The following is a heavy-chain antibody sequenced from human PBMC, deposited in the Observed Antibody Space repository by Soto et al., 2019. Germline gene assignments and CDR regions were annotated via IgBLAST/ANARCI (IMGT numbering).Heavy chain of an antibody. CDR3: ARYGFVVVPAARFRGCVFEI. V-gene: IGHV4-39*01. CDR2: IYYSGST. Sequence: SETLSLTCTVSGGSISSRCYCWSCKRQPPGKGLEGIGSIYYSGSTYYNPSLKCRVTISVDTSKNQFSLKLGSVTAADAAVYYCARYGFVVVPAARFRGCVFEIWGQGTMVTGSS. J-gene: IGHJ3*02. D-gene: IGHD2-2*01. CDR1: GGSISSRCYC.